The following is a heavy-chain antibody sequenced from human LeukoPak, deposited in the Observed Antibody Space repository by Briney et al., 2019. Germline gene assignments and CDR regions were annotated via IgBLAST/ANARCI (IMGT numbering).Heavy chain of an antibody. CDR2: LGGSGRDT. V-gene: IGHV3-23*01. J-gene: IGHJ4*02. Sequence: GGSLRFSCVASGFTFSTYGMSWDRPAPEKGVEWVSKLGGSGRDTYYADSVKGRFTISRDNSKNTFFLQMNSLRAEDTAVYYCAKNQWELVHWGQGTLVTVSS. D-gene: IGHD1-26*01. CDR3: AKNQWELVH. CDR1: GFTFSTYG.